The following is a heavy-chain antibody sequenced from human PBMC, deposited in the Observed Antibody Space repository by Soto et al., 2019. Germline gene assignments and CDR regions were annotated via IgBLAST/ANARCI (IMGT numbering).Heavy chain of an antibody. J-gene: IGHJ6*02. Sequence: QVQLVESGGGVAQPGRSLRLSCTVSGFTFSGHAMHWVRQAPGKGLEWVTQLWYDGSNKYYAESVKGRFTISRDNSKNTLYLQMNSLRVEDTAVYYCARDGQGLAPYALDVWGQGTSVTVSS. CDR3: ARDGQGLAPYALDV. CDR1: GFTFSGHA. V-gene: IGHV3-33*01. CDR2: LWYDGSNK.